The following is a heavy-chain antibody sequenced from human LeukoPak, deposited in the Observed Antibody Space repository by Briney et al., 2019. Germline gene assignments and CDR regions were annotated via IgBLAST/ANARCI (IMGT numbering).Heavy chain of an antibody. CDR1: GGSISSGGYS. V-gene: IGHV4-30-2*01. CDR3: ARAPIAAAGTSYFDY. J-gene: IGHJ4*02. Sequence: SETLSLTCAVSGGSISSGGYSWSWIRQPPGKGLEWIGYIYHSGSTYYNPSLKSRVTISVDGSKNQFSLKLSSVTAADTAVYYCARAPIAAAGTSYFDYWGQGTLVTVSS. CDR2: IYHSGST. D-gene: IGHD6-13*01.